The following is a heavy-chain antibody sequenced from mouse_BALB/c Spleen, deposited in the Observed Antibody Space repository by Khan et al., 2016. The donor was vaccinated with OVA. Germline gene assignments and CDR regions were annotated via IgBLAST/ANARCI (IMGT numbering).Heavy chain of an antibody. CDR3: AREGYYGNQWAWFAY. Sequence: VELVESGPELVKPGASVRISCKASGYTFTSYYIYWVKQRPGQGLEWIGWIYPGNVNTNYNEKFKGKATLTADKSSSIAYMQLSSLTSEDSAVYFCAREGYYGNQWAWFAYWGQGTLVTVSA. J-gene: IGHJ3*01. D-gene: IGHD2-1*01. V-gene: IGHV1S56*01. CDR1: GYTFTSYY. CDR2: IYPGNVNT.